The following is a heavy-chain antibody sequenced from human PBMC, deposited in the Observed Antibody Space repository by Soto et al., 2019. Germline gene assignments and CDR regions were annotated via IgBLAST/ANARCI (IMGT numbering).Heavy chain of an antibody. D-gene: IGHD2-15*01. Sequence: QLQLQESGSGLVKPSQTLSLTCAVSGGSISSGGYSWSWIRQPPGKGLEWIGYIYHSGSTYYNPSPQTRVTISVDRSKNQFSLKLSSVTAADTALYYCATVHVVAAQPWCQGTLVTVSS. V-gene: IGHV4-30-2*01. CDR1: GGSISSGGYS. J-gene: IGHJ5*02. CDR2: IYHSGST. CDR3: ATVHVVAAQP.